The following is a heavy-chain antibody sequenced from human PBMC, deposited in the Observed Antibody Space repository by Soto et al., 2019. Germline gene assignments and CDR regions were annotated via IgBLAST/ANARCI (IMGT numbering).Heavy chain of an antibody. Sequence: QVQLVQSGAEVKKPGASVKVSCKASGYTFTNYGLNWVRQAPGQGLEWLGWVSAYNGERRYAQRVQARVIMTTDTATTTAYMELWSLRSFGTAVYYCSRGTSIPASGDYWGQGTLVTVSS. V-gene: IGHV1-18*01. D-gene: IGHD6-6*01. CDR1: GYTFTNYG. CDR3: SRGTSIPASGDY. CDR2: VSAYNGER. J-gene: IGHJ4*01.